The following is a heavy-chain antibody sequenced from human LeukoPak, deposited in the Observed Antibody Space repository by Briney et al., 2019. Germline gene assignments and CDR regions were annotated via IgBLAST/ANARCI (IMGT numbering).Heavy chain of an antibody. V-gene: IGHV3-30*02. Sequence: GGSLRLSCAASGFTFSSYAMHWVRQAPGKGLEWVAFIQYDGSNKYYADSMKGRFTISRDNSKNTLFLQMNSLRAEDTAVYYCAKDSKGTVETLWYNWLDPWGQGTLVTVSP. CDR1: GFTFSSYA. CDR3: AKDSKGTVETLWYNWLDP. J-gene: IGHJ5*02. D-gene: IGHD2-8*02. CDR2: IQYDGSNK.